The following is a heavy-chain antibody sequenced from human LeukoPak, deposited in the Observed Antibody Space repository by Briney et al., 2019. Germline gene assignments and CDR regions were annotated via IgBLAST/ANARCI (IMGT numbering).Heavy chain of an antibody. CDR2: IYTSGST. CDR1: GDSISSYY. D-gene: IGHD3-10*01. CDR3: ARGERYDYYGSGSYYDLDY. J-gene: IGHJ4*02. Sequence: SETLSLTCTVSGDSISSYYWSWMRQPAGKGLEWIGRIYTSGSTNYNPSLKSRVTMSVDTSKNQFSLKLSSVTAADTAVYYCARGERYDYYGSGSYYDLDYWGQGTLVTVSS. V-gene: IGHV4-4*07.